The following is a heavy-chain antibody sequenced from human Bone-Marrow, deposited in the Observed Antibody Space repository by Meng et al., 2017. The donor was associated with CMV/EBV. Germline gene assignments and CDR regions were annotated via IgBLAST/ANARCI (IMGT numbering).Heavy chain of an antibody. V-gene: IGHV1-18*01. CDR3: ARWPKLGGIVGATGGVDY. Sequence: ASVKVSCKASGYSFNDFAVNWVRQAPGQGLEWMGWISAHNGNTSYAQKFQGRVTMTTDTSTSTAYMELRSLRSDDTAVYYCARWPKLGGIVGATGGVDYWGQGTLVTVSS. D-gene: IGHD1-26*01. CDR1: GYSFNDFA. CDR2: ISAHNGNT. J-gene: IGHJ4*02.